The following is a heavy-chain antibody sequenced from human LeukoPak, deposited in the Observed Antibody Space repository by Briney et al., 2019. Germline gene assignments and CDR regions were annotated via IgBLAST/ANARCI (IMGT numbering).Heavy chain of an antibody. CDR1: GFTFSSYA. V-gene: IGHV3-9*01. J-gene: IGHJ3*02. CDR3: AKDHSFYDAFDI. CDR2: ISWNSGSI. D-gene: IGHD2/OR15-2a*01. Sequence: GGSLRLSCAASGFTFSSYAMSWVRQAPGKGLEWVSGISWNSGSIGYADSVKGRFTISRDNAKNSLYLQMNSLRAEDTALYYCAKDHSFYDAFDIWGQGTMVTVSS.